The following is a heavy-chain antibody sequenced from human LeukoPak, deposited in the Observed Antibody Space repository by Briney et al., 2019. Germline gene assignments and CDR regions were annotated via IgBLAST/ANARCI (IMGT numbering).Heavy chain of an antibody. Sequence: GGSLRLSRAASGFTFSDYYMSWIRQAPGKGLEWVSYISSSGSTIYYADSVKGRFTISRDNAKNSLYLQMNSLRAEDTAVYYCARAGFEQQLVHFQHWGQGTLVTVSS. J-gene: IGHJ1*01. D-gene: IGHD6-13*01. CDR1: GFTFSDYY. CDR2: ISSSGSTI. CDR3: ARAGFEQQLVHFQH. V-gene: IGHV3-11*01.